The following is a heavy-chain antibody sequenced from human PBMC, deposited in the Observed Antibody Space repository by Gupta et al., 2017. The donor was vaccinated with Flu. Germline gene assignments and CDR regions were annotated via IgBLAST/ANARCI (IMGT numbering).Heavy chain of an antibody. CDR2: INRVGSVI. J-gene: IGHJ5*01. V-gene: IGHV3-7*01. CDR3: ARDVGYGDYDS. Sequence: WLRESPGEGPQLWANINRVGSVINSMDFVRRGLTVSRDNPKNAMYFQLNSLRVDDTAVYYCARDVGYGDYDSWGQGTLVTVSS. D-gene: IGHD4-17*01.